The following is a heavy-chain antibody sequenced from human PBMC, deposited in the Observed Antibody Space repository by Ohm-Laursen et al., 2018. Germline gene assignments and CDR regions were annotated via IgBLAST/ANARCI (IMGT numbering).Heavy chain of an antibody. V-gene: IGHV4-59*01. CDR2: IYYSGST. J-gene: IGHJ5*02. CDR1: GGSISSYY. D-gene: IGHD4/OR15-4a*01. Sequence: TLSLTCTVSGGSISSYYWSWIRQPPGKGLEWIGYIYYSGSTNYNPSLKSRVTISVDTSKNQFSLKLSSVTAADTAVYYCARGPVVQTYNWFDPWGQGTLVTVSS. CDR3: ARGPVVQTYNWFDP.